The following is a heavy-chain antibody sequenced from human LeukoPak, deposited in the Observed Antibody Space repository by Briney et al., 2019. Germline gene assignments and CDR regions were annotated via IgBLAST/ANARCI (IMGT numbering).Heavy chain of an antibody. Sequence: GGSLRLSCAASGFTFSSYSMNWVRQAPGKGLEWVSSISSSSSYIYYADSVKGRFTISRDNAKNSLYLQMNSLRAEDTAVYYCARDLGTGGSGAFDIWGQGTMVTVSS. J-gene: IGHJ3*02. CDR3: ARDLGTGGSGAFDI. D-gene: IGHD1-1*01. V-gene: IGHV3-21*01. CDR1: GFTFSSYS. CDR2: ISSSSSYI.